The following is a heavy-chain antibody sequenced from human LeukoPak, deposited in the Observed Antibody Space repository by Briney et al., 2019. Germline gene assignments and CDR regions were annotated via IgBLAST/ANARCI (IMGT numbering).Heavy chain of an antibody. CDR3: TREDWSGNPIRSYYGMDV. CDR1: GFTFGDYA. Sequence: PGGSLRLSCTASGFTFGDYAMSWVRQAPGKGLEWVGFIRSKAYGGTTEYAASVKGRFTISRDDSKSIAYLQMNSPKTEDTAVYYCTREDWSGNPIRSYYGMDVWGQGTTVTVSS. D-gene: IGHD3-3*01. J-gene: IGHJ6*02. CDR2: IRSKAYGGTT. V-gene: IGHV3-49*04.